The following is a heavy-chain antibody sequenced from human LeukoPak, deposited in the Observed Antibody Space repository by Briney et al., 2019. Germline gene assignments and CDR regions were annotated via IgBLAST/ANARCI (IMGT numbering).Heavy chain of an antibody. Sequence: GGSLRLSCAASGFTFSSYEMNWVRQAPGKGLEWVSYISGSGSTIYYADSVKGRFTISRDNAKNSLYLQMNSLRAEDTAVYYCARDGYGDYEPLDAFDIWGQGTMVTVSS. J-gene: IGHJ3*02. CDR1: GFTFSSYE. CDR3: ARDGYGDYEPLDAFDI. CDR2: ISGSGSTI. V-gene: IGHV3-48*03. D-gene: IGHD4-17*01.